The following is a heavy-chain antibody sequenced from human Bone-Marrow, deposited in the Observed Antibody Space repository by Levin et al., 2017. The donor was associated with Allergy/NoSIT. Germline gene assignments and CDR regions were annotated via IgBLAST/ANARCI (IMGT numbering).Heavy chain of an antibody. Sequence: PGGSLRLSCAVSGFSVTDNHMNWVRQAPGKGLEWVSSISRGGDTYYADSVKGRFTISRDNSKKTLYLQMDSLRAGDAALYYCARYNPGLSAFDYWGQGTRVAVSS. CDR2: ISRGGDT. J-gene: IGHJ4*02. CDR3: ARYNPGLSAFDY. CDR1: GFSVTDNH. V-gene: IGHV3-66*01. D-gene: IGHD1-14*01.